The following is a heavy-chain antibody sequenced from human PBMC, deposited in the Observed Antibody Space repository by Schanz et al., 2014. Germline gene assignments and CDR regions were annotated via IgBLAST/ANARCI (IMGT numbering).Heavy chain of an antibody. D-gene: IGHD3-10*01. CDR2: ISASGGTT. V-gene: IGHV3-23*01. J-gene: IGHJ5*02. CDR3: ARPALWFGDNCFDP. CDR1: GFSLDIFA. Sequence: EVHLLESGGGLVEPGGSLRLSCATSGFSLDIFAVSWVRQAPGKGLEWVSAISASGGTTYYADSVKGRFTISRDNAKNTLYLQMNSLRAEDTAVYYCARPALWFGDNCFDPWGQGTLVTVSS.